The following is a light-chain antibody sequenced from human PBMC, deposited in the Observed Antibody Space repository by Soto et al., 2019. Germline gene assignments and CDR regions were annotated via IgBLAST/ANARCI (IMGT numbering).Light chain of an antibody. V-gene: IGKV3-20*01. CDR3: QQYASSPPT. J-gene: IGKJ1*01. CDR2: GAS. CDR1: QSVNSNF. Sequence: EIVLTQSPGTLSLSPGERGTLSCRASQSVNSNFLAWYQQKPGQAPRLLIYGASNRATGVPDRFSGSGSGSDFTLTISRLEPEDFAVYYCQQYASSPPTYGQGTKVDIK.